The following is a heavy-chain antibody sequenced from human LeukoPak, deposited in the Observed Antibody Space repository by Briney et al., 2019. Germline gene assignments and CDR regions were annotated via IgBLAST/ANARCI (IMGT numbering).Heavy chain of an antibody. V-gene: IGHV3-48*01. J-gene: IGHJ4*02. Sequence: GGPLRLSCAASGLTSRDYTMNWVRKAPGKGLEWISYIGIDSGNTNYADSVKGRFTISGDKAKNSLYLQMNSLRVEDTAVYYCARDYKYAFDNWGQGTLVTVSS. CDR1: GLTSRDYT. D-gene: IGHD5-24*01. CDR3: ARDYKYAFDN. CDR2: IGIDSGNT.